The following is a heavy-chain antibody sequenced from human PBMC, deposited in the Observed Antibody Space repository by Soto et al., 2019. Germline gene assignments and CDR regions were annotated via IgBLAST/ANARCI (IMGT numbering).Heavy chain of an antibody. CDR3: AREPVLRYFDWLLSGYFDY. D-gene: IGHD3-9*01. CDR2: IYYSGST. J-gene: IGHJ4*02. CDR1: GGSISSGGYY. V-gene: IGHV4-31*03. Sequence: SETLSLTCTVSGGSISSGGYYWSWIRQHPGKGLEWIGYIYYSGSTYYNPSLKSRVTISVDTSKNQFSLKLSSVTAADTAVYYCAREPVLRYFDWLLSGYFDYWGQGTLVTVSS.